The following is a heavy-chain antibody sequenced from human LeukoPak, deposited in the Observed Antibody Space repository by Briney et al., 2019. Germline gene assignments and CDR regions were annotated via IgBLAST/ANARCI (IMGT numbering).Heavy chain of an antibody. CDR2: IYYSGST. D-gene: IGHD3-3*01. Sequence: SDTLSLTCSVSGRSVSSCSYYGSWIRQPPAKGLEWIGYIYYSGSTSYNPSLKSRVTISVDTSKNQFSLKLSSVTAADTAVYYCARVMRTAKKVLDYWGQGTLVTVSS. J-gene: IGHJ4*02. V-gene: IGHV4-61*01. CDR1: GRSVSSCSYY. CDR3: ARVMRTAKKVLDY.